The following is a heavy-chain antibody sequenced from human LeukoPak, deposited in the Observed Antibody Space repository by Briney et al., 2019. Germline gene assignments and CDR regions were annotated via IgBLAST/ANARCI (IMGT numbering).Heavy chain of an antibody. D-gene: IGHD3-10*01. J-gene: IGHJ6*02. Sequence: PGGSLRLSCAASGFNFSSYGMHWVRQAPGKGLEWVAVIWYDGSNKYYADSVKGRFTISRDNSKNTLYLQMNSQRAEDTAVYYCARAVLDYYGSGSYLFYYYGMDVWGQGTTVTVSS. CDR1: GFNFSSYG. CDR3: ARAVLDYYGSGSYLFYYYGMDV. CDR2: IWYDGSNK. V-gene: IGHV3-33*01.